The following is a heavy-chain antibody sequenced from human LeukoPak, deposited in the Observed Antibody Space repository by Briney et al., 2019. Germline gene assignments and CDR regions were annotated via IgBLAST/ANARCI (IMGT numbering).Heavy chain of an antibody. Sequence: SVKVSCKTSGGTFSSYAISWVRQAPGQGLEWMGKIIPIFGTANYAQKFQGRVTITTDESTSTAYMELSSLRSEDTAVYYCARDGYSGYDLYYWGQGTLVTVSS. D-gene: IGHD5-12*01. CDR3: ARDGYSGYDLYY. CDR2: IIPIFGTA. CDR1: GGTFSSYA. V-gene: IGHV1-69*05. J-gene: IGHJ4*02.